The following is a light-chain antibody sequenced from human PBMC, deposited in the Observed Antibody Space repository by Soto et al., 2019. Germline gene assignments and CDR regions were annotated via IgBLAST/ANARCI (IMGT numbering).Light chain of an antibody. J-gene: IGKJ4*01. V-gene: IGKV1-33*01. CDR1: QDISNY. Sequence: EIKMTQAPSSLSASVGDSVTITCXASQDISNYLNWYQQKPGKAPKLLIYDASNLETGVPSRFSGSGSGTDFTFTISSLQPEDIATYYCQQYDNLPLTFGGGTKVDIK. CDR3: QQYDNLPLT. CDR2: DAS.